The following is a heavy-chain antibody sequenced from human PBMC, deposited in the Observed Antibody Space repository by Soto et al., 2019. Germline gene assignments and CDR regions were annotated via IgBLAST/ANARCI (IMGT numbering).Heavy chain of an antibody. Sequence: QVQRVESGGGLVKPGGSLRLSCAASGFTFSGYYMSWIRQAPGKGLEWLSYISSSANYANYANSVKGRFTISRDNAKNSLYLQMNSLRGEDTAGYYCARDISSSRDSWGQGTPVPVSS. D-gene: IGHD6-13*01. J-gene: IGHJ4*02. CDR1: GFTFSGYY. CDR2: ISSSANYA. V-gene: IGHV3-11*05. CDR3: ARDISSSRDS.